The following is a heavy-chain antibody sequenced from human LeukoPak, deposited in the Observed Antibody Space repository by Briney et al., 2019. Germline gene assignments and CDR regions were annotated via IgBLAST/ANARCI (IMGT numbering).Heavy chain of an antibody. CDR3: ARLNSGYYDSSGYFIDY. V-gene: IGHV5-51*01. CDR1: GYSFTSYW. D-gene: IGHD3-22*01. Sequence: GESLQISCKGSGYSFTSYWIGWVRQMPGKGLEWMGIIYPGDSDTRYSPSFQGQVTISADKSISTAYLQWSSLKASDTAMYYCARLNSGYYDSSGYFIDYWGQGTLVTVSS. CDR2: IYPGDSDT. J-gene: IGHJ4*02.